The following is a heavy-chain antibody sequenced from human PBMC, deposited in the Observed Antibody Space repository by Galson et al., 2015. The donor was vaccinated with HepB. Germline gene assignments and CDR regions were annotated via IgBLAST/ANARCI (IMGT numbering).Heavy chain of an antibody. D-gene: IGHD3-10*01. Sequence: SLRLSCAASGFTFDDYGMSWVRQAPGKGLEWVSGINWNGGSTGYADSVKGRFTISRDNAKNSLYLQMNSLRAEDTALYYCARVVVRASSLDYWGQGTLVTVSS. V-gene: IGHV3-20*04. J-gene: IGHJ4*02. CDR1: GFTFDDYG. CDR2: INWNGGST. CDR3: ARVVVRASSLDY.